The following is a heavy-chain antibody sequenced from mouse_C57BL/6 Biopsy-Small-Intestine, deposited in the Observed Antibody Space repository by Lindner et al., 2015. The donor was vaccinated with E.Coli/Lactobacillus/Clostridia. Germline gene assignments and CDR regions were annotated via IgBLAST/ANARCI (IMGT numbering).Heavy chain of an antibody. Sequence: VQLQSLVRIVQPKGSLKLSCAASGFTFSTYAMHWVRQAPGKGLEWVARIRSQSNKFATYYADSVKDRITISRDDSQSVLYLQMNNLKTEDTAMYYCVRFYDDYYGGHFDVWGTGTTVTVSS. CDR2: IRSQSNKFAT. V-gene: IGHV10-3*01. CDR1: GFTFSTYA. D-gene: IGHD2-3*01. CDR3: VRFYDDYYGGHFDV. J-gene: IGHJ1*03.